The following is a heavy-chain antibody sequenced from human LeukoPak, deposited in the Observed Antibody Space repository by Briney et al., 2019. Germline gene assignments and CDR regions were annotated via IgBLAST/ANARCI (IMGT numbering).Heavy chain of an antibody. Sequence: PGGSLRLSCAASGFTVSSNYMSWVRQAPGKGLEWVSVIYSGGSTYYADSVKGRFTISRDNSKNTLYLQMNSLRAEDTAVYYCARGIVVVPAAMPYSSGWVGWFDPWGQGTLVTVSS. V-gene: IGHV3-53*01. J-gene: IGHJ5*02. D-gene: IGHD2-2*01. CDR2: IYSGGST. CDR3: ARGIVVVPAAMPYSSGWVGWFDP. CDR1: GFTVSSNY.